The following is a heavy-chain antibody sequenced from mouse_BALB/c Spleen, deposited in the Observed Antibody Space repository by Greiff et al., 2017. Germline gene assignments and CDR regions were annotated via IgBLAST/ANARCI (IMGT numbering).Heavy chain of an antibody. CDR1: GYSITSGYY. D-gene: IGHD1-1*01. J-gene: IGHJ4*01. CDR2: ISYDGSN. CDR3: ARVDGSSYLYAMDY. V-gene: IGHV3-6*02. Sequence: EVQLQESGPGLVKPSQSLSLTCSVTGYSITSGYYWNWIRQFPGNKLEWMGYISYDGSNNYNPSLKNRISITRDTSKNQFFLKLNSVTTEDTATYYCARVDGSSYLYAMDYWGQGTSVTVSS.